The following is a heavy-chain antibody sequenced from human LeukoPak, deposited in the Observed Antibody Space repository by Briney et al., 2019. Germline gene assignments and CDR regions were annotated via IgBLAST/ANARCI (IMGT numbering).Heavy chain of an antibody. V-gene: IGHV4-34*01. J-gene: IGHJ4*02. Sequence: SETLSLTCAVYGGSFSGYYWSWIRQPPGKGLEWIGEINHSGSTNYNPSLKSRATISVDTSKNQFSLKLSSVTAADTAVYYCATQGLRWPSGDYWGQGTLVTVSS. D-gene: IGHD4-23*01. CDR3: ATQGLRWPSGDY. CDR2: INHSGST. CDR1: GGSFSGYY.